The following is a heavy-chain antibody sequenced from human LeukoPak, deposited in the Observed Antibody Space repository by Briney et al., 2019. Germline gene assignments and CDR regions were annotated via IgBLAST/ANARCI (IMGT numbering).Heavy chain of an antibody. CDR3: ARGVGGVCSSTSCPNWFDP. Sequence: ASVKVSCKASGSTFTSFYMHWVRQAPGQGLEWMGIINPSGGSTSYAQKFQGRVTMTRDTSTSTVYMELSSLRSEDTAVYYCARGVGGVCSSTSCPNWFDPWGQGTLVTVSS. CDR1: GSTFTSFY. V-gene: IGHV1-46*01. CDR2: INPSGGST. J-gene: IGHJ5*02. D-gene: IGHD2-2*01.